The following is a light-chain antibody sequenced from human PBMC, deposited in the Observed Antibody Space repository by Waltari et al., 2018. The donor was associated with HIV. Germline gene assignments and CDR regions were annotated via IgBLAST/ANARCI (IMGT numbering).Light chain of an antibody. Sequence: SSELTQDPAVSVALGQTVRITCQGDSLRNFSGTWIQQKPGQAPLTVFYGKNNRPSGIPDRFSASSSGNTASLTITGAQAEDEAVYYCNSRDTRGNLVIFGGGTKLTVL. J-gene: IGLJ2*01. V-gene: IGLV3-19*01. CDR2: GKN. CDR3: NSRDTRGNLVI. CDR1: SLRNFS.